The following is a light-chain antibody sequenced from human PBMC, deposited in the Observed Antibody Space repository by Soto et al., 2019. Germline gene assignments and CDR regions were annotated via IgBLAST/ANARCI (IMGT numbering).Light chain of an antibody. V-gene: IGKV3D-20*01. CDR1: QRVSGGF. J-gene: IGKJ1*01. CDR2: DTS. CDR3: QQYGSSPS. Sequence: DIVVTQSPAPLSLSPGERATLYCGASQRVSGGFLAWYQQKPGLAPRLILYDTSFRATGIPDRFSGSGSGTDFTLTISRLEPEDFAVYYCQQYGSSPSFGQGTKVEIK.